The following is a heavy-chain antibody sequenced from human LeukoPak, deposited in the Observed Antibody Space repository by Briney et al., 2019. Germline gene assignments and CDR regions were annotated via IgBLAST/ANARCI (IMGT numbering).Heavy chain of an antibody. Sequence: GGSLRLSCAASGFTFSSYPMNWVRQAPGKGLEWVSSITTTSSYVYYADSVRGRFTIFRDNAKNSLYLQMNSLGAEDTAVYYCARVTGSFSHDYWGQGTLVTVSS. CDR1: GFTFSSYP. CDR2: ITTTSSYV. CDR3: ARVTGSFSHDY. D-gene: IGHD1-26*01. J-gene: IGHJ4*02. V-gene: IGHV3-21*01.